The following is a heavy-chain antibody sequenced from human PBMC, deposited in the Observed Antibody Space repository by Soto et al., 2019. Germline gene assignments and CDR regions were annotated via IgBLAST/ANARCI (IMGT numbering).Heavy chain of an antibody. CDR3: ARVGTLRYFDSEAFDI. CDR2: ISSSSFTI. CDR1: GFRFSDYS. J-gene: IGHJ3*02. V-gene: IGHV3-48*04. D-gene: IGHD3-9*01. Sequence: GGSLRLSCAASGFRFSDYSMNWVRQAPGRGLEWVSYISSSSFTIHYADSVEGRFAISRDNAKNSLYLQMNSLRAEDTAVYYCARVGTLRYFDSEAFDIWGQGTMVTVSS.